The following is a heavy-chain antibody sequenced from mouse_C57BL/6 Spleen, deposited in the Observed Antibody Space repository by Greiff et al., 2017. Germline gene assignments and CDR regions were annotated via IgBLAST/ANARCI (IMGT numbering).Heavy chain of an antibody. CDR2: ISDGGSYT. Sequence: EVKLMESGGGLVKPGGSLKLSYAASGFTFSSYAMSWVRQTPEKRLEWVATISDGGSYTYYPDNVKGRFTISRDNAKNNLYLQVSHLKSEDTAMYYCARDSSGPFDYWGQGTTLTVSS. V-gene: IGHV5-4*01. CDR3: ARDSSGPFDY. J-gene: IGHJ2*01. D-gene: IGHD3-2*02. CDR1: GFTFSSYA.